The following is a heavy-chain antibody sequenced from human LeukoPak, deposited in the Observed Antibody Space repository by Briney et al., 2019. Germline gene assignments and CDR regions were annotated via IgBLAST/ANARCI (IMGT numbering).Heavy chain of an antibody. CDR3: ARWYCSSTSCSPFDY. J-gene: IGHJ4*02. Sequence: ASVKVSCKASGYTFTSYGISWVRQAPGQGLEWMGWISAYNGNTNYAQKLQGRVTMTTDTPTSTAYMELRSLRSDDTAVYYCARWYCSSTSCSPFDYWGQGTLVTVSS. CDR2: ISAYNGNT. CDR1: GYTFTSYG. V-gene: IGHV1-18*01. D-gene: IGHD2-2*01.